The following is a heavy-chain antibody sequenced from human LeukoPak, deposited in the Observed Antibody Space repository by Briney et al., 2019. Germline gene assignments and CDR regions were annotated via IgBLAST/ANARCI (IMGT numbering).Heavy chain of an antibody. V-gene: IGHV4-31*03. D-gene: IGHD3-10*01. Sequence: SRTLSLTCTVSGGSISSGGYYWSWIRQHPGKGLEWIGYIYYSGSTYYNPSLKSRVTISVDTSKNQFSLKLSSVTAADTAVYYCAGTSYGSGSFDYWGQGTLVTVSS. J-gene: IGHJ4*02. CDR1: GGSISSGGYY. CDR3: AGTSYGSGSFDY. CDR2: IYYSGST.